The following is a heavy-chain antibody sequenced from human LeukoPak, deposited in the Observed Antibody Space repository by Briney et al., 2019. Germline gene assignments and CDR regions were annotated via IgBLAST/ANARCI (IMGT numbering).Heavy chain of an antibody. V-gene: IGHV1-46*03. CDR2: INPSGGST. Sequence: ASVKVSCKASAYTFTSYYMHWVRQAPGQGLEWMGIINPSGGSTSYAQKFQGRVTMTRDTSTSTVYMELSSLRSEDTAVYYCAREPTDYGDYVLFDYWGQGTLVTVSS. J-gene: IGHJ4*02. D-gene: IGHD4-17*01. CDR3: AREPTDYGDYVLFDY. CDR1: AYTFTSYY.